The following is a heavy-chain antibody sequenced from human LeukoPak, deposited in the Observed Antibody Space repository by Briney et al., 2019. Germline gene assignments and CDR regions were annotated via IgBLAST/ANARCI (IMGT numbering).Heavy chain of an antibody. CDR1: GGSISSSSYY. V-gene: IGHV4-39*07. CDR3: AREPVNRAFDI. J-gene: IGHJ3*02. CDR2: IYYSGST. D-gene: IGHD4-17*01. Sequence: SETLSLTCTVSGGSISSSSYYWGWIRQPPGKGLEWIGSIYYSGSTYYNPSLKSRVTISVDTSKNQFSLKLSSVTAADTAVYYCAREPVNRAFDIWGQGTMVTVSS.